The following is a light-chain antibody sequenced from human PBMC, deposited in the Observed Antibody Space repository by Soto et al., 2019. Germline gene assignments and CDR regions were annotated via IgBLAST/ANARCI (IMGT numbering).Light chain of an antibody. CDR3: PHYNNWPQT. CDR2: GAS. Sequence: EVGVTQSPATLSLSTGERATLSCRASQSVSSSYLAWYQQKPGQAPRLLIYGASSRATGIPDRFSGSGSGAEFTLTISSLQPDDFATYYCPHYNNWPQTFGQGTKVDNK. V-gene: IGKV3D-15*01. J-gene: IGKJ1*01. CDR1: QSVSSSY.